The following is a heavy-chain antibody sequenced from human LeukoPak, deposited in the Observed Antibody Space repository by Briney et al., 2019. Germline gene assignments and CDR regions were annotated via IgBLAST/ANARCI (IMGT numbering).Heavy chain of an antibody. Sequence: GESLKISCKASGYTFTTYWIGWVRQMPGKGLEWMGIIYPGDSDTRYSPSFQGQVIISADKSISTAYLQWSSLKASDIAMYYCARTGYSSGWYGGFDYWGQGTLVTVSS. CDR2: IYPGDSDT. V-gene: IGHV5-51*01. D-gene: IGHD6-19*01. CDR3: ARTGYSSGWYGGFDY. J-gene: IGHJ4*02. CDR1: GYTFTTYW.